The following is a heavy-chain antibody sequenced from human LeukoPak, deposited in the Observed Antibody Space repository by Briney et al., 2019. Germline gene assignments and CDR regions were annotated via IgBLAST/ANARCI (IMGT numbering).Heavy chain of an antibody. CDR3: ARDLSSGFGMDV. Sequence: GGSLRLSCAASGFAVSDNYMTWVRQAPGKGLEWVSIIFIGGNTYYADSVKGRFTISRDNSKNTLYLQMNSLRAEDTAVYYCARDLSSGFGMDVWGQGTTVTVSS. V-gene: IGHV3-53*01. D-gene: IGHD3-22*01. CDR1: GFAVSDNY. J-gene: IGHJ6*02. CDR2: IFIGGNT.